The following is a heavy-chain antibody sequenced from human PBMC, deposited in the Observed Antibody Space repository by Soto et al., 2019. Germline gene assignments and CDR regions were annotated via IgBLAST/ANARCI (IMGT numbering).Heavy chain of an antibody. J-gene: IGHJ4*02. CDR1: GFTFSSYA. CDR3: AKLGSSTWSPHYYFDY. V-gene: IGHV3-23*01. CDR2: ITGSGGDT. Sequence: GGSLRLSCAASGFTFSSYAVHWVRQAPGKGLEWLSAITGSGGDTYSADSVKGRFTISRDNSRNTVYLQMNSLRAEDTAIYYCAKLGSSTWSPHYYFDYWGQGTLVTVSS. D-gene: IGHD6-13*01.